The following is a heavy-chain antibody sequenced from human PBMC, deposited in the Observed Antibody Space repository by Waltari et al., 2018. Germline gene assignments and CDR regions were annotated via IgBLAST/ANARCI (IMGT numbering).Heavy chain of an antibody. D-gene: IGHD2-15*01. V-gene: IGHV4-4*02. CDR1: GDSMSNTDW. CDR2: VQRSGIT. J-gene: IGHJ4*02. CDR3: ARDRGRGIYLDS. Sequence: QLQLQESGPGLVKPSGTLSLTCAVSGDSMSNTDWGSWGRQSPGKGLEWKGQVQRSGITNYNPSFASRITVSVDTSRNQFSLKVTSATAADTAVYFCARDRGRGIYLDSWGQGTLVTVS.